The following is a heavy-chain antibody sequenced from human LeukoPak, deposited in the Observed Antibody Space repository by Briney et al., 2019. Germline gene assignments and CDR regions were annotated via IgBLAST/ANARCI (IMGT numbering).Heavy chain of an antibody. CDR3: ARAGDSYNWFDP. CDR1: GFTFSSYS. V-gene: IGHV3-21*01. J-gene: IGHJ5*02. Sequence: PGGSLRLSCAASGFTFSSYSMNWVRKAPGKGLEWVSSISSSSSYIYYADSVKGRFTISRDNAKNSLYLQMNSLRAEDTAVYYCARAGDSYNWFDPWGQGTLVTVSS. D-gene: IGHD3-10*01. CDR2: ISSSSSYI.